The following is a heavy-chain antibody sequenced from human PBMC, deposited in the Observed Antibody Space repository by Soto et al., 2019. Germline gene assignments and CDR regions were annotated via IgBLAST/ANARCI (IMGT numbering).Heavy chain of an antibody. V-gene: IGHV3-23*01. J-gene: IGHJ4*02. Sequence: EVQLLESGGGLVQPGGSLRLSCAASGFTFSSYAMWWVRQAPGKGLECVSAISGGGETTYYADSVKGRFTISRGNSKNTLYMQMNSLRAEDTAVYYCAFKSGSGSYYFDYWGQGTLVTVSS. CDR3: AFKSGSGSYYFDY. CDR2: ISGGGETT. D-gene: IGHD3-10*01. CDR1: GFTFSSYA.